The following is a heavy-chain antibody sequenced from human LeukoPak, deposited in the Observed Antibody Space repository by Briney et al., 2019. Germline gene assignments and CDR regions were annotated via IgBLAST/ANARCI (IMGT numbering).Heavy chain of an antibody. CDR1: GFTFSSYG. V-gene: IGHV3-30*18. CDR2: ISYDGSNK. D-gene: IGHD3-22*01. Sequence: GSLRLSCAASGFTFSSYGMHWVRQAPGKGLEWVAVISYDGSNKYYADSVKGRFTISRDNSKNTLYLQMNSLRAEDTAVYYCAKDSSDSSGYYRGSYYWGQGTLVTVSS. J-gene: IGHJ4*02. CDR3: AKDSSDSSGYYRGSYY.